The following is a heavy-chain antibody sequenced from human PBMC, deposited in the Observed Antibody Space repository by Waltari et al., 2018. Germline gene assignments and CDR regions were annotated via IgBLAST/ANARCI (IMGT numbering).Heavy chain of an antibody. Sequence: EVQVVQSGSEVKQPGESLKISCKGSGYSFTNYWIGWVRQMPGKGLEWMGSIYPGDSDARDSPSFQGQVTISADRSISTAYLQWSSLKASDTAMYYCARSGTSSSRYFDLWGRGALVTVSS. CDR1: GYSFTNYW. CDR2: IYPGDSDA. V-gene: IGHV5-51*01. D-gene: IGHD6-6*01. J-gene: IGHJ2*01. CDR3: ARSGTSSSRYFDL.